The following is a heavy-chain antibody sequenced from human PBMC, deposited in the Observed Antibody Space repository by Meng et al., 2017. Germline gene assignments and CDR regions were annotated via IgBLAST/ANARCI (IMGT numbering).Heavy chain of an antibody. CDR3: AKERCYYGSGSYDI. CDR2: IWYDGINQ. Sequence: GGSLRPSCPASGFTFSSYGMRWVRQAPGKGLEWVAIIWYDGINQYYADSVKGRFTISRDNSKNSLYLQMNSLRAEDTAVYYCAKERCYYGSGSYDIWGQGTLVTVSS. D-gene: IGHD3-10*01. V-gene: IGHV3-33*06. CDR1: GFTFSSYG. J-gene: IGHJ4*02.